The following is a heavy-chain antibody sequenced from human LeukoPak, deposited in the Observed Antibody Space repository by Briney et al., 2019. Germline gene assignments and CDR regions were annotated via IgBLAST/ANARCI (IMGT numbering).Heavy chain of an antibody. V-gene: IGHV3-21*01. CDR1: GFTFSSYS. Sequence: GGSLRLSCAASGFTFSSYSMNWVRQAPGKGLEWVSSISSSSSYIYYADSVKGRFTIPRDNAKNSLYLQMNSLRAEDTAVYYCARESVVVPAANYYGMDVWGKGTTVTVSS. D-gene: IGHD2-2*01. J-gene: IGHJ6*04. CDR2: ISSSSSYI. CDR3: ARESVVVPAANYYGMDV.